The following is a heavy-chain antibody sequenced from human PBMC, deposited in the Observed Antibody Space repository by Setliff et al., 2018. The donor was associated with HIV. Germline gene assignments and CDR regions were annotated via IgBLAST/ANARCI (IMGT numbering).Heavy chain of an antibody. CDR2: IYYVGWS. V-gene: IGHV4-61*10. Sequence: SETLSLTCSVSGGSVSSVNYYWSWIRQPAGKGLQWIGRIYYVGWSKYNPSLEDRVTMSVDTSNNQFSLSLRSVTAADTAVYYCARGGGPDTNFDSWGRGTLVTVSS. J-gene: IGHJ4*02. CDR3: ARGGGPDTNFDS. CDR1: GGSVSSVNYY.